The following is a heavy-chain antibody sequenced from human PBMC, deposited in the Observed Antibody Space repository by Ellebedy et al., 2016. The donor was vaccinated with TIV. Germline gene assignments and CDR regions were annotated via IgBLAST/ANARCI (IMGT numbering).Heavy chain of an antibody. CDR1: GYSISSGYY. CDR3: ARTVSEWGGSYFDY. Sequence: SETLSLTCTVSGYSISSGYYWGWIRQPPGKGLEWIGTIYHSGSTYYNPSLKSQVTISVDTSKNQFSLKLSSVTAADTAVYYCARTVSEWGGSYFDYWGQGTLVTVST. V-gene: IGHV4-38-2*02. D-gene: IGHD1-26*01. CDR2: IYHSGST. J-gene: IGHJ4*02.